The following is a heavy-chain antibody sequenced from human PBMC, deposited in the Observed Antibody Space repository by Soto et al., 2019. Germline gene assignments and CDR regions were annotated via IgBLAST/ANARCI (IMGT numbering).Heavy chain of an antibody. J-gene: IGHJ5*02. Sequence: EVQLVESGGGLVQPGGSLRLSCAASGFTFNSYYMSWVRQAPGEGLEWVANIKPDGSEKYYVDSVEGRFTISRDNARNSLYLQMNSLRAEDTAVYYCVRDWRDGYDRSFNPWGQGIPVTVSS. D-gene: IGHD5-12*01. CDR3: VRDWRDGYDRSFNP. CDR1: GFTFNSYY. CDR2: IKPDGSEK. V-gene: IGHV3-7*03.